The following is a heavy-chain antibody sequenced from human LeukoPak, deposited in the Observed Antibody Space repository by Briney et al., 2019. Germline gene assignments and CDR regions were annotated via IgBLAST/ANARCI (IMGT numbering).Heavy chain of an antibody. CDR3: ARDRSYGGVRSFDY. Sequence: GGSLRLSCAASGFTLISYWMHWVRHAPGKGLVWVSRINSDGSSTSYTDSVKGRFTISRDNAKNTLYLKMNSLRAEDTAVYYCARDRSYGGVRSFDYWGQGTLVTVSS. CDR2: INSDGSST. J-gene: IGHJ4*02. D-gene: IGHD4-23*01. V-gene: IGHV3-74*01. CDR1: GFTLISYW.